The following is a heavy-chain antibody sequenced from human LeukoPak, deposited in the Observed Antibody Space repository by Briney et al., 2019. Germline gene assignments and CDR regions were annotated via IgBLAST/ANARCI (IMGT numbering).Heavy chain of an antibody. V-gene: IGHV1-2*02. CDR3: ASGIAAAGNYYYYGMDV. CDR1: GYTFTGYY. J-gene: IGHJ6*02. D-gene: IGHD6-13*01. Sequence: PEASVKVSCKASGYTFTGYYMHWVRQAPGQGLEWMGWINPNSGGTNYAQKLQGRVTMTTDTSTSTAYMELRSLRSDDTAVYYCASGIAAAGNYYYYGMDVWGQGTTVTASS. CDR2: INPNSGGT.